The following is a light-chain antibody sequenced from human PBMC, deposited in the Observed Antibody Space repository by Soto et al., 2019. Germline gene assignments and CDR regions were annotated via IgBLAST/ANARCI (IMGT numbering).Light chain of an antibody. Sequence: EIVLTQSPSTLSLSPGERGTLSCRASQSVSNSLAWYQQKPGQAPRLLIYAASSRATGIPDRFSGGGSGTDFTLTVSSLQPADFATYYCLQDHDDSWTFGQGTKVDIK. CDR1: QSVSNS. CDR2: AAS. J-gene: IGKJ1*01. V-gene: IGKV3-11*01. CDR3: LQDHDDSWT.